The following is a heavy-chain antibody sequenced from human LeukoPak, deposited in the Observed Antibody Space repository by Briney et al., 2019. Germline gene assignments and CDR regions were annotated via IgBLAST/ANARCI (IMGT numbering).Heavy chain of an antibody. CDR2: INSDGSST. CDR3: AREGTLRDYDILTGYYIGPTYWYFDL. Sequence: PGGSLRLSCAASGFTFSSYWMHWVRQAPGKGLVWVSRINSDGSSTSYADSVKGRFTISRDNAKNTLYLQMNSLRAEDTAVYYCAREGTLRDYDILTGYYIGPTYWYFDLWGRGALVTVSS. V-gene: IGHV3-74*01. D-gene: IGHD3-9*01. J-gene: IGHJ2*01. CDR1: GFTFSSYW.